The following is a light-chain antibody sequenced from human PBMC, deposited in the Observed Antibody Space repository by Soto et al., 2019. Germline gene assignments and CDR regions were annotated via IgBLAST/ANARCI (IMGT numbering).Light chain of an antibody. V-gene: IGLV2-14*01. CDR2: EVN. CDR1: SSDIGLYNY. J-gene: IGLJ1*01. Sequence: QSVLSQPASMSGSPGQSITFPCTGASSDIGLYNYVSWYQHHPGKAPKLLISEVNVRPSGLSDRFSASKAGNTASLTISGLQPEDEAYYYCSSLSTTSTPIVFGSGTKVTVL. CDR3: SSLSTTSTPIV.